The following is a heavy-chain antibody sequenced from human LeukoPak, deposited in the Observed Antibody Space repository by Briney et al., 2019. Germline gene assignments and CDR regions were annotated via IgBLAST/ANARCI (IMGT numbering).Heavy chain of an antibody. V-gene: IGHV4-34*01. CDR1: GGSFSGYY. D-gene: IGHD1-1*01. CDR2: INHSGST. J-gene: IGHJ4*02. CDR3: ARHFVDTWIPRRRRFAY. Sequence: SETLSLTCAVHGGSFSGYYWSWIRQPPGKGLEWIWEINHSGSTNYNPSLKSRVTISVDTSKNPFSLKLRPVTAADTAVYYCARHFVDTWIPRRRRFAYWGQGTLVTVSP.